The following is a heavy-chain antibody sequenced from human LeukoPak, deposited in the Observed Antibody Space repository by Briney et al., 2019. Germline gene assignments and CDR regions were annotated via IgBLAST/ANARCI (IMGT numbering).Heavy chain of an antibody. CDR3: AREVNTGSYYFDY. J-gene: IGHJ4*02. CDR1: GFTIRNYY. V-gene: IGHV3-74*01. CDR2: VNNDGSLT. Sequence: GGSLRLSCAASGFTIRNYYMHWVRRAPGKGLVWVSRVNNDGSLTSYAESVKGRFTISGDYAKNTLYLQMNSLRAEDTAVYYRAREVNTGSYYFDYWGRGTLVTVSS. D-gene: IGHD1-26*01.